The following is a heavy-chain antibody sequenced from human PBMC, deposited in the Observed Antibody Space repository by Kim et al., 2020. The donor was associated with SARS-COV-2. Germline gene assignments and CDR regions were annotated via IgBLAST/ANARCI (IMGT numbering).Heavy chain of an antibody. J-gene: IGHJ4*02. V-gene: IGHV1-46*01. Sequence: ASVKVSCKASGYTFTSYYMHWVRQAPGQGLERMGIINPSGGSPSYAQKFQGRVTMTRDTSTSTVYMELSSLRCEDTAVYYCARGSSTGAPIAWGLDYWGQGHLVTVSS. CDR3: ARGSSTGAPIAWGLDY. CDR1: GYTFTSYY. D-gene: IGHD3-16*01. CDR2: INPSGGSP.